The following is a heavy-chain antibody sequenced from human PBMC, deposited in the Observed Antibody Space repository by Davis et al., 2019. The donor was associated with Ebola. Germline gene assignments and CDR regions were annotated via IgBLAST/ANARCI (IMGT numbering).Heavy chain of an antibody. CDR2: INTNTGNP. Sequence: AASVKVSCKASGYTFTGYDINWVRQATGQGLEWMGWINTNTGNPTYAQGFTGRFVFSLDTSVSTAYLQISSLKAEDTAVYYCARGAPIAARVTFDPWGQGTLVTVSS. CDR3: ARGAPIAARVTFDP. D-gene: IGHD6-13*01. J-gene: IGHJ5*02. V-gene: IGHV7-4-1*02. CDR1: GYTFTGYD.